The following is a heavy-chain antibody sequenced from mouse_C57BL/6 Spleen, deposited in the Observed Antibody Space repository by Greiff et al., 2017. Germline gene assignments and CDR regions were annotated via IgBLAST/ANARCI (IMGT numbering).Heavy chain of an antibody. CDR1: GYTFTDYH. CDR3: ARETGTWFAY. CDR2: INPNNGGS. D-gene: IGHD4-1*01. J-gene: IGHJ3*01. Sequence: VQLQQSGPELVKPGASVKIPCKASGYTFTDYHMAWVKQSHGKSLEWIGDINPNNGGSIYNQKFKGKATLTVDKSSSTAYMERRSLTSEDTAVYYCARETGTWFAYWGQGTLVTVSA. V-gene: IGHV1-18*01.